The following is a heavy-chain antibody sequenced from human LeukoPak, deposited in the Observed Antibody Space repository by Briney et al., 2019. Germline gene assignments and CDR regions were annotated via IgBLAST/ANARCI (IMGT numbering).Heavy chain of an antibody. Sequence: SVKVSCKASGGTFSSYTISWVRQAPGQGLEWMGRIIPILGIANYAQKFQGRVTITADKSTSTAYMELSSLRSEDTAVYYCARDGMRGSFDYWGREPWSPSPQ. CDR3: ARDGMRGSFDY. D-gene: IGHD2-8*01. V-gene: IGHV1-69*04. CDR1: GGTFSSYT. J-gene: IGHJ4*02. CDR2: IIPILGIA.